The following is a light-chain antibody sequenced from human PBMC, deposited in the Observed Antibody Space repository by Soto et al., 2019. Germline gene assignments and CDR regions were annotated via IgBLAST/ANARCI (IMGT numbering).Light chain of an antibody. Sequence: QSVLTQPASVSGSPGQSSTISCTGTSSDVGGYSLVSWYQQHPGKATKLMIYEVSKRPSGVSNRFSASKSGNTASLTISGFQAEDEADYYCCSYAGSTTLYVFGSGTKVTVL. CDR1: SSDVGGYSL. V-gene: IGLV2-23*02. CDR2: EVS. CDR3: CSYAGSTTLYV. J-gene: IGLJ1*01.